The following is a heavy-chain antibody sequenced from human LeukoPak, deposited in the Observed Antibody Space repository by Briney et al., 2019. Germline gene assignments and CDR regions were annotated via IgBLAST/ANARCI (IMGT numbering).Heavy chain of an antibody. Sequence: GASVKVSCKASGGTFSSYAISWVRQAPGQGLEWMGRIIPIFGTANYAQKFQGRVTITADKSTSTVYMELSSLRSEDTAVYYCARDDSSGYVDYWGQGTLVTVSS. D-gene: IGHD3-22*01. CDR1: GGTFSSYA. CDR2: IIPIFGTA. J-gene: IGHJ4*02. V-gene: IGHV1-69*06. CDR3: ARDDSSGYVDY.